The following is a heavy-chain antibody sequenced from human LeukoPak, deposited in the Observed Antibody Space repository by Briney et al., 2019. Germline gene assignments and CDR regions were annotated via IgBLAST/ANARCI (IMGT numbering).Heavy chain of an antibody. CDR3: ASDLWQSRVVGFDY. V-gene: IGHV7-4-1*02. CDR1: GYTFTSYA. J-gene: IGHJ4*02. D-gene: IGHD2-21*01. CDR2: INTNTGNP. Sequence: ASVKVSCKASGYTFTSYAMNWVRQAPGQGLEWMGWINTNTGNPTYAQGFTGRFVFSLDTSVSTAYLQISSLKAEDTAVYYCASDLWQSRVVGFDYWGQGTLVTVSS.